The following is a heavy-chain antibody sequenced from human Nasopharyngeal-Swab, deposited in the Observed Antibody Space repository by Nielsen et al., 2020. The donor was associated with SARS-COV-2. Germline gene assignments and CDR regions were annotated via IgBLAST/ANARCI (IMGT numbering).Heavy chain of an antibody. J-gene: IGHJ5*02. D-gene: IGHD2-21*02. CDR3: ARDGRDWVPVS. Sequence: GESLKISCVASGLTFSDYTMSWVRQSPGKGLEWVSLISPSGGATYFADSVKGRFTVSRDNSRNTLYLQMNSLRVEDTALYYCARDGRDWVPVSWGQGSLVTVSS. V-gene: IGHV3-23*01. CDR2: ISPSGGAT. CDR1: GLTFSDYT.